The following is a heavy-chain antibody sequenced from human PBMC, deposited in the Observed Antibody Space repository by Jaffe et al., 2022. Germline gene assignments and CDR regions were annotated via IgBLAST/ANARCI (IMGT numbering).Heavy chain of an antibody. J-gene: IGHJ4*02. D-gene: IGHD6-19*01. CDR2: IYHSGSP. CDR3: ARGRSYSSGCHFDS. V-gene: IGHV4-30-2*01. CDR1: GDSISSGAYS. Sequence: QLQLQESGSGLVKPSQTLSLTCAVSGDSISSGAYSWSWIRQPPGKGLEWIGNIYHSGSPYYNPSLKSRVTISVDRSKNQFSLELSSVTAADTAVYYCARGRSYSSGCHFDSWGQGIVVTVSS.